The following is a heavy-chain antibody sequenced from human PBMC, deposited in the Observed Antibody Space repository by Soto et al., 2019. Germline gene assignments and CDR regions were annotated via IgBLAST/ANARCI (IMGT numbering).Heavy chain of an antibody. Sequence: PSETLSLTCAVYGGSFSGYYWSWIRQPPGKGLEWIGEINHSGSTNYNPSLKSRVTISVDTSKNQFSLKLSSVTAADTAVYYCAREGSITIFGVSLRVVFDSWGQGSEVTVSS. J-gene: IGHJ4*02. D-gene: IGHD3-3*01. V-gene: IGHV4-34*01. CDR3: AREGSITIFGVSLRVVFDS. CDR2: INHSGST. CDR1: GGSFSGYY.